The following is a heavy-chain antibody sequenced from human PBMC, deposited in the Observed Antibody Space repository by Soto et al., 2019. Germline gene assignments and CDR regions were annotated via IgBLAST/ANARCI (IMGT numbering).Heavy chain of an antibody. Sequence: EVQLVESGGGLVQPGGSLRLSCAASGFTFRSNWMSWVRQAPGKGLEWVANIKQDGSEKYYVDSVKGRFTISRDNAKNSRDLQMNSLRAEDTAVYYCATSGGGWLQPPVWGQGTLVTVSS. V-gene: IGHV3-7*03. D-gene: IGHD5-12*01. CDR2: IKQDGSEK. CDR3: ATSGGGWLQPPV. CDR1: GFTFRSNW. J-gene: IGHJ4*02.